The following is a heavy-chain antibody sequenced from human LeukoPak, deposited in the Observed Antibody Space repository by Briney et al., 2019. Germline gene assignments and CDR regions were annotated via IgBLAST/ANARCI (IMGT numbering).Heavy chain of an antibody. Sequence: GESLKISCKGSGYTFTNYWIGWVRQMPGKGLEFMGIIYSPSFQGQVTISVDKSIDTAYLQWSSLKASDSAMYYCARAGYSNRWDGVDYWGQGTLVTVSS. CDR2: IY. V-gene: IGHV5-51*01. CDR1: GYTFTNYW. J-gene: IGHJ4*02. CDR3: ARAGYSNRWDGVDY. D-gene: IGHD2/OR15-2a*01.